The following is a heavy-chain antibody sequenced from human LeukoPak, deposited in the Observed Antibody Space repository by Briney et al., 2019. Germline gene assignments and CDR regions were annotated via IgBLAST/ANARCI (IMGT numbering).Heavy chain of an antibody. J-gene: IGHJ4*02. Sequence: PGGSLRLSCAASGFSFSNYWMHWVRQAPGKGLVWVSGIKSDGSRISYADSVKGRFTISRDNAKNTLYLQMNSLRAEDTAVYYCARDSSGTYWGRGTLVTVSS. V-gene: IGHV3-74*01. CDR2: IKSDGSRI. D-gene: IGHD6-19*01. CDR3: ARDSSGTY. CDR1: GFSFSNYW.